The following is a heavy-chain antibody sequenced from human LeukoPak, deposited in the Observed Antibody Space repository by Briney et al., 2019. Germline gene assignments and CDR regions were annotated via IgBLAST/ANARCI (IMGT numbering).Heavy chain of an antibody. CDR2: INPSGGST. J-gene: IGHJ4*02. CDR3: ARPYGGSFDY. V-gene: IGHV1-46*01. D-gene: IGHD4-23*01. Sequence: GASVKVSCKASGGTFSSYAVSWVRQAPGQGLEWMGRINPSGGSTSYAQKFQGRVTMTRDTSTSTVYMELSSLRSEDTAVYYCARPYGGSFDYWGQGTLVTVSS. CDR1: GGTFSSYA.